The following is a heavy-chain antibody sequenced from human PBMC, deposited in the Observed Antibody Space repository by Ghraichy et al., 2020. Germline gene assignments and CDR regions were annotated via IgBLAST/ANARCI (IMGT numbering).Heavy chain of an antibody. D-gene: IGHD3-16*01. Sequence: GGSLRLSCAASGFTFRSYAMSWVRRAPGKGLEWVSTISASGGGTFYADSVKGRFTISRDNSKNTLYLQVNSLRADDTAVYYCAKDLGEDRSLYGWGLNWGQGTLVTVSS. CDR3: AKDLGEDRSLYGWGLN. J-gene: IGHJ4*02. CDR2: ISASGGGT. V-gene: IGHV3-23*01. CDR1: GFTFRSYA.